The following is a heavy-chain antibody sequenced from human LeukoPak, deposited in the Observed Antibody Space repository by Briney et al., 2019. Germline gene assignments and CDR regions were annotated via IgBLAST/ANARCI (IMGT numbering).Heavy chain of an antibody. CDR2: ISGSGGNT. CDR3: ADTEATGQNFDH. V-gene: IGHV3-23*01. D-gene: IGHD3-9*01. J-gene: IGHJ4*02. Sequence: GGSLRLSCAASGFTFSSHAMSWVRQAPGKGPEWVSAISGSGGNTYYADSAKRRFTISRDNSKNTLYLQMNSLRAEDTAVYYCADTEATGQNFDHWGQGTLVTVSS. CDR1: GFTFSSHA.